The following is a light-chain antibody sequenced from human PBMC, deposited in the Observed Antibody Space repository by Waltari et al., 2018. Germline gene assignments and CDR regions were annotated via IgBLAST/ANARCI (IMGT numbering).Light chain of an antibody. Sequence: TQDPAVSVAVGRTVRITCQGDSLRIYHASWYQQRPGQAPKLLIYDQNARPSGVPGRFSGSISDNTGSWTITGAQAEDEAYYYCHSRDVSGVGGTVGGGTKLTVL. CDR3: HSRDVSGVGGT. V-gene: IGLV3-19*01. J-gene: IGLJ2*01. CDR2: DQN. CDR1: SLRIYH.